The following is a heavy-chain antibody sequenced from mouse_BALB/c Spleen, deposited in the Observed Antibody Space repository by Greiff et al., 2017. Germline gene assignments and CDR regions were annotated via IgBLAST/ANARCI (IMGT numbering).Heavy chain of an antibody. Sequence: QVQLKQSGAELAKPGASVKMSCKASGYTFTSYWMHWVKQRPGQGLEWIGYINPSTGYTEYNQKFKDKATLTADKSSSTAYMQLSSLTSEDSAVYYCARSGYYYGYAMDYWGQGTSVTVSS. V-gene: IGHV1-7*01. CDR3: ARSGYYYGYAMDY. CDR2: INPSTGYT. CDR1: GYTFTSYW. D-gene: IGHD1-1*01. J-gene: IGHJ4*01.